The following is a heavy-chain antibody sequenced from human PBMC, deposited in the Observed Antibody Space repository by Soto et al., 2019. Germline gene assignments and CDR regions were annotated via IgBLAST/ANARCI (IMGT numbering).Heavy chain of an antibody. CDR3: ARESESYYFDH. Sequence: GGSLRLSCAASGFTFSSYGMHWVRQAPGKGLEWAALIWYDGSNKYYGEFVKGRFTISRDNSKNTMYLQMNSLRAEDTAVYYCARESESYYFDHWGQGTLVTVSS. J-gene: IGHJ4*02. V-gene: IGHV3-33*01. D-gene: IGHD3-10*01. CDR2: IWYDGSNK. CDR1: GFTFSSYG.